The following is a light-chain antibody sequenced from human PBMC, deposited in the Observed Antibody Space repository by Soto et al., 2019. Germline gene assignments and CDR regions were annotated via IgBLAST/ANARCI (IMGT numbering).Light chain of an antibody. CDR2: EVT. J-gene: IGLJ1*01. CDR3: NSYTSSSTLNV. Sequence: QSAQTQPASVSGTPGQSITISCTGTTSDIGHYNYVSWYQHHPGKAPKLMIYEVTNRPSGISKRFSGSKSGNTATLTISGLQAEDEADYYCNSYTSSSTLNVFGTGTKVTVL. CDR1: TSDIGHYNY. V-gene: IGLV2-14*01.